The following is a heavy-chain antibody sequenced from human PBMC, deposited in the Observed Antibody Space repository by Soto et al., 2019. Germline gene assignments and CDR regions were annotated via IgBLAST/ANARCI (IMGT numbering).Heavy chain of an antibody. J-gene: IGHJ4*02. CDR2: IGSSDNII. CDR3: ARDLGYYESSGYFDY. Sequence: QVQLVESGGGLVKPGGSLRLSCAASGFTFSDYYMSWIRQAPGKGLEWVSYIGSSDNIIYYADSVKGRFTISRDNAKNSLYLQMNSLRAEETAVYYCARDLGYYESSGYFDYWGQGTLVTVSS. CDR1: GFTFSDYY. V-gene: IGHV3-11*01. D-gene: IGHD3-22*01.